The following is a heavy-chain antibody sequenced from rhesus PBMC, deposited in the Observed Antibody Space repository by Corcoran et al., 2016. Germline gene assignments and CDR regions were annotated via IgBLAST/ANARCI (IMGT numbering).Heavy chain of an antibody. D-gene: IGHD6-31*01. CDR3: ARAVGVAAAGTGFDP. Sequence: QVQLQESGPGLVKPSETLSLTCAVSGYSISSGYGWGWLRQPPGKGLEWIGQIDGGSGSTYYNPFLKSRVTVSNGTSKNQCSLKLSSVTAADTAVYYCARAVGVAAAGTGFDPWGQGVRVTVSS. V-gene: IGHV4-127*01. J-gene: IGHJ4*01. CDR1: GYSISSGYG. CDR2: IDGGSGST.